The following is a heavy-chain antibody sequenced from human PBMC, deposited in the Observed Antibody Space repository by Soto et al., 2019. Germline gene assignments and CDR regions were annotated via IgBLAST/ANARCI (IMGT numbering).Heavy chain of an antibody. CDR3: ASDPQGWGSYYNGDY. Sequence: EVQLVESGGGLVKPGGSLRLSCAASGFTFSSYSMNWVRQAPGKGLEWVSSISSSSSYIYYADSVKGRFTISRDNAKNSLYLQMNSLRAEDTAVYYCASDPQGWGSYYNGDYWGQGTLVTVSS. CDR1: GFTFSSYS. D-gene: IGHD3-10*01. CDR2: ISSSSSYI. V-gene: IGHV3-21*01. J-gene: IGHJ4*02.